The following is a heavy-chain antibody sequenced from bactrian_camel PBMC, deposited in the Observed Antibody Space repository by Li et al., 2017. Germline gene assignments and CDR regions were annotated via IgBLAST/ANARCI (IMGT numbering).Heavy chain of an antibody. CDR3: AAARERCYYSDDDGGRRVYPSEFTY. CDR1: GYTNC. D-gene: IGHD4*01. Sequence: HVQLVESGGGSVQAGGSLRLSCEFSGYTNCMAWFRQAPGEEREAVASIGTPDSSTIYVDSVKGRFTISRDNAKNTMYLQMNNLKPEDTAMYYCAAARERCYYSDDDGGRRVYPSEFTYWGRGTQVTVS. J-gene: IGHJ4*01. V-gene: IGHV3S63*01. CDR2: IGTPDSST.